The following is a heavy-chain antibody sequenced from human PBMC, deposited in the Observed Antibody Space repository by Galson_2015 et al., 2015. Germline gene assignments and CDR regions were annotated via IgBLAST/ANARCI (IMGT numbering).Heavy chain of an antibody. V-gene: IGHV3-13*01. CDR3: ARGGGYDYVFGY. D-gene: IGHD5-12*01. CDR2: IGTAGDT. Sequence: SLRLSCAASGFTFSSYDMHWVRQATGKGLEWVSAIGTAGDTYYPGSVKGRFTISRENAKNSLYLQMNSLRAGDTAVYYCARGGGYDYVFGYWGQGTLVTVSS. J-gene: IGHJ4*02. CDR1: GFTFSSYD.